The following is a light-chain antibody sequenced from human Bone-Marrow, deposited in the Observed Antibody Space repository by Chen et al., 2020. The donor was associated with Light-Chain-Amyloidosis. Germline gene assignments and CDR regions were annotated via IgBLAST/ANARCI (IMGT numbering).Light chain of an antibody. J-gene: IGKJ4*01. CDR2: LGS. CDR3: LQALQAPLS. Sequence: DIVVTQSPVYLPVSPGEPASISCSSSQSLLHSNGYNYLEWYLQKPGQSPQLLIFLGSNRAAGVPDRFNGSGSGTDFTLKITTVEAEAVGVYYCLQALQAPLSFGGGTKVDIK. V-gene: IGKV2-28*01. CDR1: QSLLHSNGYNY.